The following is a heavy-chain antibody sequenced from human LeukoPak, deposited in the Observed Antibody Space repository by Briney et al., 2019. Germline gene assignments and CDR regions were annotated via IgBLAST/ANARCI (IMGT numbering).Heavy chain of an antibody. V-gene: IGHV3-23*01. D-gene: IGHD6-19*01. CDR1: GFTFGSHA. CDR2: ISDSGGST. CDR3: AKEDSGWFYFDY. Sequence: PGGSLRLSCAASGFTFGSHAMSWVRQAPGKGLEVVSRISDSGGSTIYADSVKGRFTISRDNSKNTLYLQMNSLGAEDTAVYYCAKEDSGWFYFDYWGQETLVTVSS. J-gene: IGHJ4*02.